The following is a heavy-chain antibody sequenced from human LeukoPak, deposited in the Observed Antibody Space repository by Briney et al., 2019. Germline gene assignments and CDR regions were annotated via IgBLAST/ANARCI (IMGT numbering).Heavy chain of an antibody. CDR1: GYTFTSYG. D-gene: IGHD2-2*02. Sequence: TVKVSCKASGYTFTSYGISWVRQAPGQGLEWMGWISAYNGNTNYAQKLQGRVTMTTDTSTSTAYMELRSLRSDDTAVYYCARSFPHVVVVPAAIPLDYWGQGTLVTVSS. J-gene: IGHJ4*02. CDR3: ARSFPHVVVVPAAIPLDY. V-gene: IGHV1-18*01. CDR2: ISAYNGNT.